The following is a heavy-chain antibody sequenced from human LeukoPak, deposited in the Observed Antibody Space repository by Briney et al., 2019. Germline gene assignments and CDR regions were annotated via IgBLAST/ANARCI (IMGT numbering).Heavy chain of an antibody. D-gene: IGHD2-2*01. V-gene: IGHV1-18*01. CDR3: ARVSSTSSLQDY. J-gene: IGHJ4*02. Sequence: ASVKVSCKASGYTFTSYGISWVRQAPGQGLEWMGWISAYNGNTNYAQKLQGRVTMTTDTSTSTAHMELRSLRSDDTAVYYCARVSSTSSLQDYWGQGTLVTVSS. CDR2: ISAYNGNT. CDR1: GYTFTSYG.